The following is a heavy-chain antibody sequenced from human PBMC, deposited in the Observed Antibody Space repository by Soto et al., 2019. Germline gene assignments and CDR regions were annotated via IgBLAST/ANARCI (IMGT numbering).Heavy chain of an antibody. CDR3: SRGGYYENSWRKLSHYGLDV. CDR2: ISPYNDYT. CDR1: GYTFIRYG. D-gene: IGHD3-16*01. V-gene: IGHV1-18*01. J-gene: IGHJ6*02. Sequence: QVQLAQSANEVKKPGASVRVSCKAAGYTFIRYGIAWVRQAPGQGLEWMGWISPYNDYTVYAQKFQGRVSMTADTSRXPXYXYLRGLKSDDTAVDYWSRGGYYENSWRKLSHYGLDVWGQGTSVSVSS.